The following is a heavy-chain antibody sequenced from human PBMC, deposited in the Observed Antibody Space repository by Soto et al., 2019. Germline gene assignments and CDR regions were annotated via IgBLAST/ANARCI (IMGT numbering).Heavy chain of an antibody. CDR2: ISAYNGNT. CDR3: ARDFGTVVTAIPFDY. Sequence: GASVKVSCKASGYTFTSYGISWVRQAPGQGLEWMGWISAYNGNTNYAQKLQGRVTMTTDTSTSTAYMELRSLRSDDTAVYYCARDFGTVVTAIPFDYWGQGTLVTVSS. D-gene: IGHD2-21*02. V-gene: IGHV1-18*01. J-gene: IGHJ4*02. CDR1: GYTFTSYG.